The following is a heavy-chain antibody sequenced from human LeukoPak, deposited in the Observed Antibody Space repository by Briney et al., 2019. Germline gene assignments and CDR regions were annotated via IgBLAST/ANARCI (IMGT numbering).Heavy chain of an antibody. D-gene: IGHD3-10*01. CDR1: GGSFSGYY. CDR2: INHSGSP. J-gene: IGHJ4*02. V-gene: IGHV4-34*01. Sequence: SETQSLTCALYGGSFSGYYWSWIRQPPGEGLEWIVEINHSGSPNYDPFLKRRVTISVDTSKNQFSLKLSSVTAADTAVYYCARGLHTRYGSGSYYRPTRNYFDYWGQGTLVTVSS. CDR3: ARGLHTRYGSGSYYRPTRNYFDY.